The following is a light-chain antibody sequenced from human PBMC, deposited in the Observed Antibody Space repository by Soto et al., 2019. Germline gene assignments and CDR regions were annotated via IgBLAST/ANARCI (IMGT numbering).Light chain of an antibody. CDR3: QQYGGVPFT. CDR2: GAS. J-gene: IGKJ3*01. CDR1: QSVTSNY. Sequence: EVVLTQSPGTLSLSPGERATPSCRASQSVTSNYLAWYQQKPGQAPRLLIYGASSRATGIPDRFSGSGSGTDFTLSISRLEPEDFAVYYCQQYGGVPFTFGPGTKVDIK. V-gene: IGKV3-20*01.